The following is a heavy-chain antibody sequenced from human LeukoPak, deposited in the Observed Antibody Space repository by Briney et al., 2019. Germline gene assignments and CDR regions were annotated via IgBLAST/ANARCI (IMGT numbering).Heavy chain of an antibody. D-gene: IGHD3-22*01. J-gene: IGHJ4*02. CDR3: AKYDYYDSSGYFYAGD. CDR2: IYYSGNT. V-gene: IGHV4-31*03. CDR1: GDSISSGGYY. Sequence: SQTLSLTCTVSGDSISSGGYYWRWIRQRPGEGLEWIVYIYYSGNTYYTPSLKSRVTISLDTSKNQFSLKLSFVTAADTAVYYCAKYDYYDSSGYFYAGDWGQGTLVTVSS.